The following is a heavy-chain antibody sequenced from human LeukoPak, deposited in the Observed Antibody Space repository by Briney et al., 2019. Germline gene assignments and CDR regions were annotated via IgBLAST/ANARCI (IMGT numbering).Heavy chain of an antibody. CDR2: ISTSSIYI. J-gene: IGHJ4*02. CDR1: GFTFSSYT. V-gene: IGHV3-21*01. CDR3: ARNSGYYSFDY. D-gene: IGHD5-12*01. Sequence: GGSLRLSCAASGFTFSSYTMNWVRQAPGKGLEWVSSISTSSIYIYYADSVKGRFTISRDNAKNSLYLQMSSLRAEDTAVYYCARNSGYYSFDYWGQGTLVAVSS.